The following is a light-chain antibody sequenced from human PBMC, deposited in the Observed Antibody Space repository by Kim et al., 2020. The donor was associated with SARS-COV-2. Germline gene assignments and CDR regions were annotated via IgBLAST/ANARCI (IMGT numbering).Light chain of an antibody. CDR1: QGIRDD. V-gene: IGKV1-17*01. CDR2: TAS. Sequence: DIQMTQSPSSLSASVGDRVTITCRASQGIRDDLSWYQQKPGTAPRRLIYTASRLQSGVPSRSSGSGSETEFTLTISSLQPEDFATYFCLQHNTYPPTFGQGTKVDIK. J-gene: IGKJ1*01. CDR3: LQHNTYPPT.